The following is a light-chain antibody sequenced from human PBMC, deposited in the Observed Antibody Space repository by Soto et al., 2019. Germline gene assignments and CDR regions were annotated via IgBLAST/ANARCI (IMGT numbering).Light chain of an antibody. V-gene: IGKV4-1*01. Sequence: NVLTKSPDSLALSLSERATINCKSSENMLYSSNNENFLAWYQHRPGQAPKLLFYWASTRESGVPDRFSASGSGTDFTLTISSLQGEDVAVYYCHHSYTTPIPFGQGTRLEIK. CDR2: WAS. J-gene: IGKJ5*01. CDR3: HHSYTTPIP. CDR1: ENMLYSSNNENF.